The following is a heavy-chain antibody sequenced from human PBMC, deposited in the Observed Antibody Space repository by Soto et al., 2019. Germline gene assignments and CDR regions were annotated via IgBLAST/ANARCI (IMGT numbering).Heavy chain of an antibody. CDR1: GFTFSSYS. Sequence: GGSLRLSCAASGFTFSSYSMNWVRQAPGKGLEWVSYISSSSSTIYYADSVKGRFTISRDNAKSSLYLQMNSLRDEDTAVYYCATRGVGGSYIYYYYGMDVWGQGTTVTVSS. CDR3: ATRGVGGSYIYYYYGMDV. CDR2: ISSSSSTI. V-gene: IGHV3-48*02. J-gene: IGHJ6*02. D-gene: IGHD3-16*01.